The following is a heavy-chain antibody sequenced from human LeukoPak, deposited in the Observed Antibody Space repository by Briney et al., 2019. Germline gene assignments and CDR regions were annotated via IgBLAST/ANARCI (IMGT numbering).Heavy chain of an antibody. CDR1: GFTFSNYA. V-gene: IGHV3-23*01. Sequence: PGGSLRLSCAVSGFTFSNYAMSWVRQAPGKGLEWVSTISGSGGTTYYADSVKGRFTISRDNSKNTLYLQMNSLRAEDTAVYYCAKAGVAAAGYTSGFDYWGQGTRVTVSS. CDR3: AKAGVAAAGYTSGFDY. J-gene: IGHJ4*02. CDR2: ISGSGGTT. D-gene: IGHD6-13*01.